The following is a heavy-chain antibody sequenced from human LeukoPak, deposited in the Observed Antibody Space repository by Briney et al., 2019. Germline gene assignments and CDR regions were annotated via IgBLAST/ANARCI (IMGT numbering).Heavy chain of an antibody. CDR1: GFTFDDYA. Sequence: GGSLRLSCAASGFTFDDYAMHWVRQAPGKGLEWVAFIRYDGSNKYYADSVKGRFTISRDNSKNTLYLQMNSLRAEDTAVYYCAKGSRLSRTTSPYYFDYWGQGTLVTVSS. J-gene: IGHJ4*02. CDR3: AKGSRLSRTTSPYYFDY. D-gene: IGHD1-1*01. V-gene: IGHV3-30*02. CDR2: IRYDGSNK.